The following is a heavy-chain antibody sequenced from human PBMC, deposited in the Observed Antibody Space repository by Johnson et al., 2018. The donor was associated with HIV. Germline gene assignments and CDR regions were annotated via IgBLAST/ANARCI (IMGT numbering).Heavy chain of an antibody. Sequence: VDSVKGRFTISRDNAKNSLYLQMNSLRAEDTAVYYCARDTITMVRGVVDAFDIWGKGTMVTVSS. V-gene: IGHV3-7*01. CDR3: ARDTITMVRGVVDAFDI. D-gene: IGHD3-10*01. J-gene: IGHJ3*02.